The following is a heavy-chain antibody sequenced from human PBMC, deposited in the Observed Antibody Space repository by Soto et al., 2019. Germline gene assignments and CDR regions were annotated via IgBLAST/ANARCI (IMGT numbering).Heavy chain of an antibody. Sequence: QVQLQESGPGLVKPSQTLSLTCTVSGSSISSGSYYWSWIRQHPGKGLEWIGYIYHSGSTYYNPSLKSRATIALDTSKNQFSLKLSSVTAADTAVYYCARDYMAVVDWGQGTLVTVSS. CDR1: GSSISSGSYY. D-gene: IGHD2-15*01. V-gene: IGHV4-31*03. CDR3: ARDYMAVVD. CDR2: IYHSGST. J-gene: IGHJ4*02.